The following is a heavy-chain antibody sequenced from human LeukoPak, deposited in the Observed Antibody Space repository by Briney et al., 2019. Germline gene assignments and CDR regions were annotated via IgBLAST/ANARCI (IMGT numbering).Heavy chain of an antibody. CDR3: SRVSSRRFDY. Sequence: SETLSLTCAVYGGSFSGYYWSWIRQPPGKGLEWIGEINHSGSTNYNPSLKSRVTIFADTSDYQFFLSLRSVTAADTAVYYCSRVSSRRFDYWGQGNLVTVSS. V-gene: IGHV4-34*01. CDR1: GGSFSGYY. J-gene: IGHJ4*02. CDR2: INHSGST.